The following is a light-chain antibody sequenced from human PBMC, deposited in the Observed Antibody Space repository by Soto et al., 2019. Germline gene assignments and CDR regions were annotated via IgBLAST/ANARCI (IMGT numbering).Light chain of an antibody. CDR2: EVN. V-gene: IGLV2-8*01. CDR3: NSYAGSNIYV. CDR1: SSDVGGYNF. J-gene: IGLJ1*01. Sequence: QSALTQPPSASGSPGQSVTISCTGTSSDVGGYNFVSWYQHHPGKAPKLIIYEVNQRPSGVPNRFSGSKSGNTASLTVSGLQAEDEADYYCNSYAGSNIYVFGTGTKLTVL.